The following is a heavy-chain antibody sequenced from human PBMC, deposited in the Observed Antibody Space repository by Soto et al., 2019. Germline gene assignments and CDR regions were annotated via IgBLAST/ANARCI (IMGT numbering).Heavy chain of an antibody. V-gene: IGHV1-2*02. Sequence: ASVKVSCKASGYTFTDYFIHWVRQAPGQGFEWMGWINPNSRGTNYAQKFQGRVTMTRDTSNSTAYMELRGLTSDDTAVYYCARVTLKAGNWFDPWGQGTLVTVSS. CDR2: INPNSRGT. D-gene: IGHD3-10*01. CDR3: ARVTLKAGNWFDP. CDR1: GYTFTDYF. J-gene: IGHJ5*02.